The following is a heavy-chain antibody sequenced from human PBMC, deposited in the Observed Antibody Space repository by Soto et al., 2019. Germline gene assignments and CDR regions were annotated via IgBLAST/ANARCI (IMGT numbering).Heavy chain of an antibody. V-gene: IGHV3-21*01. CDR3: ERDGEQHLVLDYYYAMDV. CDR1: GFTFNASN. J-gene: IGHJ6*02. Sequence: EVQLVESGGGLVKPGGSLRLSCAASGFTFNASNMNWVRQAPGKGLEWVSSITRTSLYIYYTDSIKGRFTISRDNAKNSLYLQMDSLRAEDTDVYYCERDGEQHLVLDYYYAMDVWGQVTTVTVSS. CDR2: ITRTSLYI. D-gene: IGHD3-10*01.